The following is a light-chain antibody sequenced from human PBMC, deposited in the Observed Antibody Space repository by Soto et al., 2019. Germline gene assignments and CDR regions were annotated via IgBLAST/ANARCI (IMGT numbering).Light chain of an antibody. J-gene: IGKJ5*01. CDR1: QTVSSC. Sequence: ENVLTQSPGTLSLSPGERATLSCRASQTVSSCLTWYQQRPGQAPSLLIYGASKRATGIPDRFSGSGSGTDFTLTISRLEPEDFALYYCQQYGTSPITFGQGTRLEIK. CDR2: GAS. V-gene: IGKV3-20*01. CDR3: QQYGTSPIT.